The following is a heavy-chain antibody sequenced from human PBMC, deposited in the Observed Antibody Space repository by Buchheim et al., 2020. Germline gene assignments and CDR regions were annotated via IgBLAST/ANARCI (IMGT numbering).Heavy chain of an antibody. CDR2: IYYSGST. J-gene: IGHJ4*02. CDR3: ARDLGRNLPDY. V-gene: IGHV4-31*03. Sequence: QVQLQESGPGLVKPSQTLSLTCTVSGGSISSGGYYWSWIRQHPGKVLECIGYIYYSGSTYYNPSLKSRVSISGYNSKNNFSLKLSSVTAADPTVYYCARDLGRNLPDYWGQGTL. D-gene: IGHD4-23*01. CDR1: GGSISSGGYY.